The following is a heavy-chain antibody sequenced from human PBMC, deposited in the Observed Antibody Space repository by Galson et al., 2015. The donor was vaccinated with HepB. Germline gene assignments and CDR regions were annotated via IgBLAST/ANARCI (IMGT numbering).Heavy chain of an antibody. CDR2: INAGKGNT. CDR3: ARAPPFYYFAY. CDR1: GYTFTSYA. V-gene: IGHV1-3*01. Sequence: SVKVSCTASGYTFTSYAMHWVRQAPGQRLEWMGWINAGKGNTKYSQKFQGRVTITRDTSASTAYMELSSLRSEDTAVYYCARAPPFYYFAYWGQATLVTVSS. J-gene: IGHJ4*02.